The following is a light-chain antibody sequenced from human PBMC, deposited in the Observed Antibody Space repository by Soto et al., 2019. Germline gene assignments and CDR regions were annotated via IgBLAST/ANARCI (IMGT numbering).Light chain of an antibody. J-gene: IGKJ4*01. CDR2: GAS. CDR1: QSVNNNY. Sequence: EIVLTQSPGTLSLSPGERATLSCRASQSVNNNYLAWYQQKPGQAPRLLIDGASSRATGIPDRFSGSGSGTDFTLTISSLQAEDVAVYYCQQYYSTPLTFGGGTKVEIK. V-gene: IGKV3-20*01. CDR3: QQYYSTPLT.